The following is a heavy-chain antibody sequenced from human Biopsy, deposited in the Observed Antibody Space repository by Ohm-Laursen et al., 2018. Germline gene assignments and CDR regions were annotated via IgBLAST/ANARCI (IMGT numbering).Heavy chain of an antibody. Sequence: SSVKASCKASGGTFINYTISWVRQAPGQGLEWMGGIIPMFGTANYAQMFQGRVTISADESTSTSYMELSSLTTEDTAIYYCARGPHSGSHSCFDYWGRGTLVTVSS. CDR2: IIPMFGTA. J-gene: IGHJ4*02. V-gene: IGHV1-69*01. D-gene: IGHD1-26*01. CDR3: ARGPHSGSHSCFDY. CDR1: GGTFINYT.